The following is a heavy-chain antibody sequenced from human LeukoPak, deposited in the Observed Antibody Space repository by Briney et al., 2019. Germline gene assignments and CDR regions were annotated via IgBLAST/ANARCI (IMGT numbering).Heavy chain of an antibody. Sequence: GGSLRLSCAASGFTFSDYYMSWIRQAPGEGLEWVSYISSSGSTIYYADSVKGRFTISRNNAKNSLYLQMNSLRAEDTAVYYCARGDDFWSGYYWGNYWGQGTLVTVSS. CDR1: GFTFSDYY. V-gene: IGHV3-11*01. CDR3: ARGDDFWSGYYWGNY. J-gene: IGHJ4*02. CDR2: ISSSGSTI. D-gene: IGHD3-3*01.